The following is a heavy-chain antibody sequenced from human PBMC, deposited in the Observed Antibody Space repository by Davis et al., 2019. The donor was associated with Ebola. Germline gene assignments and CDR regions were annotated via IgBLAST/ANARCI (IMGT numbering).Heavy chain of an antibody. D-gene: IGHD4-23*01. CDR2: IRTKANSYAT. V-gene: IGHV3-73*01. J-gene: IGHJ5*02. CDR1: GFTFTDHY. CDR3: TRPVEANWFDP. Sequence: GESLKISCAASGFTFTDHYMDWVRQAPGKGLEWVGRIRTKANSYATTYAASVKGRFTISRDDSKNTAYLQMNSLKTEDTAVYYCTRPVEANWFDPWGQGTLVTVSS.